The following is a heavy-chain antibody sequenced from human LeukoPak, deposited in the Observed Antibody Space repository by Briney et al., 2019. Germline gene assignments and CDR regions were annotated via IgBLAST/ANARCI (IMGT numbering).Heavy chain of an antibody. D-gene: IGHD2-2*01. CDR2: ISGDGGST. Sequence: GGSLRLSCAASGFTFDDYAMHWVRQAPGKGLEWVSLISGDGGSTYYADSVKGRFTISRDNAKNSLYLQMNSLRAEDTAVYYCARDSPAAEYFQHWGQGTLVTVSS. CDR1: GFTFDDYA. V-gene: IGHV3-43*02. CDR3: ARDSPAAEYFQH. J-gene: IGHJ1*01.